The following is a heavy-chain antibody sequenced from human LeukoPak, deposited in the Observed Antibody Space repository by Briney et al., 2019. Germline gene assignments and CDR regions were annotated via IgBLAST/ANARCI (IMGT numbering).Heavy chain of an antibody. CDR3: ARDPTLNYYDSSGYSYYFDY. J-gene: IGHJ4*02. D-gene: IGHD3-22*01. V-gene: IGHV3-74*01. Sequence: PGGSLRLSCAASGFTFSSYWMYWVRQAPGKGPVWVSSIKTDGRITNYADSVKGRFTISRDNAKNTVYLQMNSLRAEDTAVYYCARDPTLNYYDSSGYSYYFDYWGQGTLVTVSS. CDR1: GFTFSSYW. CDR2: IKTDGRIT.